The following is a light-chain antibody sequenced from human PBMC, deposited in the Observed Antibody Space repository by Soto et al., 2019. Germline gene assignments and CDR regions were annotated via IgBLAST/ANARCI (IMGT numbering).Light chain of an antibody. V-gene: IGLV2-11*01. CDR1: SSDVGGYNY. CDR3: CSYAGSYTLYV. CDR2: DVS. J-gene: IGLJ1*01. Sequence: QSALTQPRSVSGSPGQSVTISCTGTSSDVGGYNYVSWYQQHPGKAPKLMIYDVSTRPSGVPDRFSGSKSGNTASLTISGLQAEDDADYYCCSYAGSYTLYVFGTGTKLTVL.